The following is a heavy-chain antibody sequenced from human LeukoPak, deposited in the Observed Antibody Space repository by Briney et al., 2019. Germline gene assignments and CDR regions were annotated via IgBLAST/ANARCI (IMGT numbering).Heavy chain of an antibody. D-gene: IGHD3-10*01. J-gene: IGHJ4*02. CDR3: ARAPRGWTAVPDY. Sequence: SETLSLTCTVSGASVSNNNYYWGWIRQPPGKGLEWIASIYYSGSTYYNPSLKSRVTISVDTSKNQFSLKLSSVTAADTAVYYCARAPRGWTAVPDYWGQGTLVTVSS. CDR1: GASVSNNNYY. CDR2: IYYSGST. V-gene: IGHV4-39*01.